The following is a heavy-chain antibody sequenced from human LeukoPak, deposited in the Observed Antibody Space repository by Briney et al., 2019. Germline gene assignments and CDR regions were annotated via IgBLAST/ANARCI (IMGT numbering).Heavy chain of an antibody. CDR1: GYTFTSYY. J-gene: IGHJ5*02. V-gene: IGHV1-46*01. CDR2: INPSGGST. Sequence: ASVKVSCKASGYTFTSYYMHWVRQAPGQGLEWMGIINPSGGSTSYAQKFQGRVTMTRDTSTSTVYMELSSLRSEDTAVYYCARDRYSSVLSAAHKSLFDLWGQGTRVTVSS. CDR3: ARDRYSSVLSAAHKSLFDL. D-gene: IGHD6-19*01.